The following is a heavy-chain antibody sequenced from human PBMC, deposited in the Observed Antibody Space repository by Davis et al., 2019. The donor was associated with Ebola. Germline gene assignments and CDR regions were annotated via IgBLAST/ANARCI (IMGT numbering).Heavy chain of an antibody. CDR3: ARDWDYGGNGDY. CDR1: GFTFSSYA. V-gene: IGHV3-64*01. Sequence: GESLKISCAASGFTFSSYAMHWVRQAPGKGLEYVSAISSNGGSTYYANSVKGRFTISRDNSKNTLYLQMGSLRAEDMAVYYCARDWDYGGNGDYWGQGTLVTVSS. D-gene: IGHD4-23*01. J-gene: IGHJ4*02. CDR2: ISSNGGST.